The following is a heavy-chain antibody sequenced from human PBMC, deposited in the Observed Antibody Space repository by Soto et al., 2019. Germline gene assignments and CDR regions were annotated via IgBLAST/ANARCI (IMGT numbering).Heavy chain of an antibody. CDR1: GGSISSGGYY. J-gene: IGHJ4*02. Sequence: SETLSLTCTVSGGSISSGGYYWSWIRQHPGQGLEWIGYIYYSGSTYYNPSLKSRVTISVDTSKNQFSLKLSSVTAADTAVYYCARVGYCSGGSCYSAGGDYWGQGTLVTVSS. V-gene: IGHV4-31*03. CDR3: ARVGYCSGGSCYSAGGDY. D-gene: IGHD2-15*01. CDR2: IYYSGST.